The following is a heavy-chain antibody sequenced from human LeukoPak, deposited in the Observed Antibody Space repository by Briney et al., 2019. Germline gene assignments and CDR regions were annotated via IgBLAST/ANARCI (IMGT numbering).Heavy chain of an antibody. Sequence: GESLRISCKASGYSFSSYWIGWVRQMPGKGLEWMGIIYPGDSDTSYTPSFQGQVTISADKSISTAYLQWGSLKASDTAMYYCARLSITSSSTYFYMDVWGKGTTVTVSS. CDR1: GYSFSSYW. D-gene: IGHD6-6*01. CDR3: ARLSITSSSTYFYMDV. V-gene: IGHV5-51*01. CDR2: IYPGDSDT. J-gene: IGHJ6*03.